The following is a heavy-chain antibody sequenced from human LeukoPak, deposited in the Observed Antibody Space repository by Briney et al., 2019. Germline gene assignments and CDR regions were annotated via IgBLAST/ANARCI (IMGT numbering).Heavy chain of an antibody. D-gene: IGHD3-16*02. J-gene: IGHJ6*03. V-gene: IGHV4-4*07. CDR3: ARDYRERYNYYYYYMDV. CDR1: GGSISGYY. Sequence: SETLSLTCTVSGGSISGYYWNWIRQPPGKGLEWIGRIYTSGSTNYNPSLKSRVTMSVDTSKNQFSLKLSSVTVADTAVYYCARDYRERYNYYYYYMDVWGKGTTVTVSS. CDR2: IYTSGST.